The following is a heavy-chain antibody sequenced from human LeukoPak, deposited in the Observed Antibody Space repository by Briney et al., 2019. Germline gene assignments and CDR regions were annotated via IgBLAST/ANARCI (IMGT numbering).Heavy chain of an antibody. J-gene: IGHJ4*02. Sequence: GGSLRLSCAASGFTFCNAWMSWVRQAPGQGREWGGRIKSKTDGGTTDYAAPVKGRFTISRDDSKNTLYLQMNSLKTEDTAVYYCTTDELRSFDYWGQGTLVTVSS. V-gene: IGHV3-15*01. CDR2: IKSKTDGGTT. D-gene: IGHD5-18*01. CDR3: TTDELRSFDY. CDR1: GFTFCNAW.